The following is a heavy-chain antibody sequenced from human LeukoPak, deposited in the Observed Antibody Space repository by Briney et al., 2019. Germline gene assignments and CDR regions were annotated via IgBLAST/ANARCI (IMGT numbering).Heavy chain of an antibody. CDR3: ARDASYINWFDP. CDR2: INPNSGGT. V-gene: IGHV1-2*02. D-gene: IGHD1-1*01. CDR1: GYTFTGYY. Sequence: ASVKVSCKASGYTFTGYYMHWVRQAPGQGLEWMGWINPNSGGTHFAQEFQGRVTLTRDTSISTAYMELSRLRSDDTAVYYCARDASYINWFDPWGQGTLVTVSS. J-gene: IGHJ5*02.